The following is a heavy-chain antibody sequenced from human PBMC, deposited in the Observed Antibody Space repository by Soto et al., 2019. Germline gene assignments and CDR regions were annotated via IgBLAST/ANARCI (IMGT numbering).Heavy chain of an antibody. V-gene: IGHV3-23*01. D-gene: IGHD2-15*01. CDR1: GFTFSSYA. CDR2: ISGSGGST. J-gene: IGHJ6*03. CDR3: AKDPMQTLLGAVVVVAAKWLGALNYMDV. Sequence: GGSLRLSCAASGFTFSSYAMSWVRQAPGKGLEWVSAISGSGGSTYYADSVKGRFTISRDNSKNTLYLQMNSLRAEDTAVYYCAKDPMQTLLGAVVVVAAKWLGALNYMDVWGKGTTVTVSS.